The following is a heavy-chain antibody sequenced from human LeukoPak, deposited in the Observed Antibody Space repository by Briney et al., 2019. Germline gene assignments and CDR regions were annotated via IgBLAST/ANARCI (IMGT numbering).Heavy chain of an antibody. D-gene: IGHD7-27*01. CDR1: GFTFSNYG. Sequence: GGSLRLSCAASGFTFSNYGMHWVRQAPGKGLEWVTFIRNDGSNKYYADAVKGRFTISRDNFENTFSLHMNSLRPEDTAVYYCVRDFSWGFDYWGQGTLVSVSS. CDR2: IRNDGSNK. J-gene: IGHJ4*02. V-gene: IGHV3-30*02. CDR3: VRDFSWGFDY.